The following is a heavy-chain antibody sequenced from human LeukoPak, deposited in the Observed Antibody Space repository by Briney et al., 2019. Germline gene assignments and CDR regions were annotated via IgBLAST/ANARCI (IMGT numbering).Heavy chain of an antibody. J-gene: IGHJ4*02. CDR3: AKAKLQRVTILGVVYYFDY. CDR2: SGSGGST. V-gene: IGHV3-23*01. CDR1: GFTLPNYA. Sequence: PGGSLRLSCAASGFTLPNYAMNWVRQAPGKGLEWVSGSGSGGSTYYADSVKGRFTISRDNSKNTLYLQMNSLKAEDTAIYYCAKAKLQRVTILGVVYYFDYWGQGALVTVSS. D-gene: IGHD3-3*01.